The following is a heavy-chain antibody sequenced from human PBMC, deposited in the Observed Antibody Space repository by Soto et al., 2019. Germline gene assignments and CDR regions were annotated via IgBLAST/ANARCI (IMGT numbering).Heavy chain of an antibody. Sequence: TLSLTCAVSGGSISSGGYSWSWIRQPPGKGLEWIGYIYHSGSTYYNPSLKSRVTISVDRSKNQFSLKLSSVTAADTAVYYCTRAYYDSSGYCVDYWGQGTLVTVSS. CDR1: GGSISSGGYS. J-gene: IGHJ4*02. CDR3: TRAYYDSSGYCVDY. D-gene: IGHD3-22*01. V-gene: IGHV4-30-2*01. CDR2: IYHSGST.